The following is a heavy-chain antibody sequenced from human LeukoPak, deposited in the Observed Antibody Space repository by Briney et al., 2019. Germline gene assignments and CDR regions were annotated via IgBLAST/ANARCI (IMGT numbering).Heavy chain of an antibody. J-gene: IGHJ6*03. Sequence: SQTLSLTCTVSGGSISSGSYYWSWIRQPAGKGREWIGRIYTSGSTNYNPSLKSRVTISVDTSKNQFSLKLSSVTAADTAVYYCARGGGSSWYGYYYYMDVWGKGTTVTVSS. D-gene: IGHD6-13*01. V-gene: IGHV4-61*02. CDR3: ARGGGSSWYGYYYYMDV. CDR1: GGSISSGSYY. CDR2: IYTSGST.